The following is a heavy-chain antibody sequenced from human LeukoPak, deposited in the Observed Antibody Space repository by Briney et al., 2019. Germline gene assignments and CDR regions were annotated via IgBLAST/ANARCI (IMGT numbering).Heavy chain of an antibody. D-gene: IGHD3-22*01. V-gene: IGHV3-9*01. CDR3: ARSGGYDSSGYYSYFDY. CDR2: ISWNSGNI. Sequence: PGWSLRLSCAASRFTFDNNAMHWVRQAPGKGLEWVASISWNSGNIDYADSVKGRFTISRDNAKTSLYLQMNSLRAEDTAVYYCARSGGYDSSGYYSYFDYWGQGTLVTVSS. J-gene: IGHJ4*02. CDR1: RFTFDNNA.